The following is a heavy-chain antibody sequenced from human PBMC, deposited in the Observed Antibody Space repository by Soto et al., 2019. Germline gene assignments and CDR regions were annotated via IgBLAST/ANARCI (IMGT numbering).Heavy chain of an antibody. CDR1: GGSFSGYY. CDR2: INHSGST. CDR3: AGSNITSRAIDFDN. V-gene: IGHV4-34*01. D-gene: IGHD2-21*01. Sequence: SETLSLTCAVYGGSFSGYYWSWIRQPPGKGLEWIGEINHSGSTNYNPSLKSRVTISVDTSKNQFSLKLSSVTAADTAVYYCAGSNITSRAIDFDNWGQGTMVTVSS. J-gene: IGHJ4*01.